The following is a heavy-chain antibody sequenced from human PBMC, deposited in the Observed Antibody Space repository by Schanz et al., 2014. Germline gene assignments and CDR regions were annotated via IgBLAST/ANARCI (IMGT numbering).Heavy chain of an antibody. V-gene: IGHV3-30*03. CDR2: ISYDGNNK. CDR1: GFTFRSHG. J-gene: IGHJ4*02. Sequence: QVQLVESGGGVVQPGRSLRPSCAASGFTFRSHGMHWVRQAPGKGLEWVALISYDGNNKFYTDSVKGRFTISRDNSRNTLYLEIDTLRPEDTAVYFCAREMDTAIGDYWGQGTLVTVSS. CDR3: AREMDTAIGDY. D-gene: IGHD5-18*01.